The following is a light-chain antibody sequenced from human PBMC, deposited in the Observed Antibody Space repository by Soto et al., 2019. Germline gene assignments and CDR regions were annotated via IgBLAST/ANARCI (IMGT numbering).Light chain of an antibody. V-gene: IGKV1-17*01. CDR1: QAIRND. Sequence: DIQMTQSPPSLSASVGDRVTITCRASQAIRNDLAWYQQRPGKAPKLLIYAASTLESGVPSRFSGSGSGTEFTLTISSLQPDDFATYYCQQYNSYSWTFGQGTKVDI. J-gene: IGKJ1*01. CDR2: AAS. CDR3: QQYNSYSWT.